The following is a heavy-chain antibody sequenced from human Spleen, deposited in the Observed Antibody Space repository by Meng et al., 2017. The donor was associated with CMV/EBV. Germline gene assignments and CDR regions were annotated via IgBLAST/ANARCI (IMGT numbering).Heavy chain of an antibody. Sequence: WVRQPPGKGLEWIGSIYYSGSTYYNPSLKSRVTISVDTSKNQFSLKLSSVTAADTAVYYCARAPTVTDGMDVWGQGTTVTVSS. CDR3: ARAPTVTDGMDV. D-gene: IGHD4-11*01. J-gene: IGHJ6*02. CDR2: IYYSGST. V-gene: IGHV4-39*01.